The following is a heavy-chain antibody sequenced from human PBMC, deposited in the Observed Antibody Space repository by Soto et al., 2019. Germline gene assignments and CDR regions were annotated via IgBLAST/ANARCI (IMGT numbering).Heavy chain of an antibody. CDR3: ARDTYDSSGYYDY. CDR2: IYDVGT. J-gene: IGHJ4*02. CDR1: GGSVRTGRYY. V-gene: IGHV4-61*01. D-gene: IGHD3-22*01. Sequence: SETLSLTCTVSGGSVRTGRYYWSWVRQPPGKGLEWIGYIYDVGTNYNPSLKSRVTISLDTPKNQFSLKLNSVTAADTAVYYCARDTYDSSGYYDYWGQGTLVTVSS.